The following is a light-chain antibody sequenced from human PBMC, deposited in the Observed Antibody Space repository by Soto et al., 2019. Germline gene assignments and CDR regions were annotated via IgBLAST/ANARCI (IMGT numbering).Light chain of an antibody. V-gene: IGKV3-11*01. CDR3: QHRYNWPWT. CDR1: QSFSTY. Sequence: EIVLTQSPATRPLSPGERATLSCRASQSFSTYLAWYQQKPGQAPRLLIYDTSKRATGIPARFSGSGSGTDFTLTINSLEPEDFAMYYCQHRYNWPWTFGQGTKVEIK. J-gene: IGKJ1*01. CDR2: DTS.